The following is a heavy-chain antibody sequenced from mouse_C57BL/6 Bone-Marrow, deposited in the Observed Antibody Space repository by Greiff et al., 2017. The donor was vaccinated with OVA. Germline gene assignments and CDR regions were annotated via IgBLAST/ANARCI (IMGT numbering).Heavy chain of an antibody. V-gene: IGHV1-9*01. CDR3: ARDYGSSYGWYFDV. J-gene: IGHJ1*03. D-gene: IGHD1-1*01. CDR1: GYTFTGYW. Sequence: QVQLQQSGAELMKPGASVKLSCKATGYTFTGYWLEWVKQRPGHGLEWIGEILPGSGSPNYNEKVQGKATFTADTYSNTAYMQRSSLTTEDSAIYDCARDYGSSYGWYFDVWGTGTTVTVSS. CDR2: ILPGSGSP.